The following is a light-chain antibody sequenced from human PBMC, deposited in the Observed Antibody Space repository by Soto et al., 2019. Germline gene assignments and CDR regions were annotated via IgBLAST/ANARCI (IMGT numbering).Light chain of an antibody. V-gene: IGKV3-15*01. CDR2: GAS. J-gene: IGKJ4*01. CDR3: QQCVSWPPLT. Sequence: EIVMTQSPATLSVSPGETATLSCRASQSVNLNLAWYQQKPGQAPRLLIYGASIRATGIPARFSGSGAGTEFTLTINGLQSEDSAVYYCQQCVSWPPLTFGGGTTVEIK. CDR1: QSVNLN.